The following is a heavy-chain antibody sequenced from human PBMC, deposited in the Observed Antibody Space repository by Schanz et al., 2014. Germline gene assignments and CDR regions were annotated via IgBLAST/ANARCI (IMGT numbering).Heavy chain of an antibody. V-gene: IGHV3-74*01. D-gene: IGHD3-10*01. Sequence: EVQLVESGGGLVQPGGSLRLSCAASGFTFSSYWMHWVRQVPGKGLVWVSRIKSDGSSTSYADSVKGRFTISRDNAKNTPYLQMNSLRAEDTAVYYCARPALWFGDNCFDPWGQGTLVTGSS. CDR1: GFTFSSYW. CDR2: IKSDGSST. J-gene: IGHJ5*02. CDR3: ARPALWFGDNCFDP.